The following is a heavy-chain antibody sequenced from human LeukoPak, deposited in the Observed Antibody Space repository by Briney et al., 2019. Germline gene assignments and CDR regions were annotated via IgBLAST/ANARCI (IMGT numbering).Heavy chain of an antibody. D-gene: IGHD3-10*01. V-gene: IGHV1-69*13. CDR2: IIPIFGTA. Sequence: SVKVSCTASGYTFTSYGISWVRQAPGQGLEWMGGIIPIFGTANYAQTFQGRVTITADESTSTAYMEMSSLRSEDTAVYYCARGGPYYYGSGRKTAFDYWGQGTLVTVSS. CDR1: GYTFTSYG. CDR3: ARGGPYYYGSGRKTAFDY. J-gene: IGHJ4*02.